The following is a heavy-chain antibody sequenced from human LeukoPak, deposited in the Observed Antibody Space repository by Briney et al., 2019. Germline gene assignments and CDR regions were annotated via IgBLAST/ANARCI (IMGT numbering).Heavy chain of an antibody. CDR3: ARAGPRFLERAGGSNWFDP. J-gene: IGHJ5*02. V-gene: IGHV1-18*01. CDR2: ISVDNGNT. CDR1: GYTFTSYG. Sequence: GAAVKVSCKASGYTFTSYGISWVRQAPGQGLEWMGWISVDNGNTNYAQKFQGRVTMPPDTSTSTAYMELRSLRSDDTAVYYCARAGPRFLERAGGSNWFDPWGQGTLVTVST. D-gene: IGHD3-3*01.